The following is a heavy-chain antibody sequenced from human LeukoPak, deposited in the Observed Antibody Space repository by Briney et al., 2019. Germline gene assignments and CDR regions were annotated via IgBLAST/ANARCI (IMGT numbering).Heavy chain of an antibody. CDR3: ARDCGGDCSPLYYYYGKDV. J-gene: IGHJ6*02. V-gene: IGHV3-74*01. D-gene: IGHD2-21*02. Sequence: GGSLRLSCAASGFTFSSYWMHWVRQAPGKGLVWVSRINSDGSSTSYADSVKGRFTISRDNAKNTLYLQMNSLRAEDTAVYYCARDCGGDCSPLYYYYGKDVWGQGTTVTVSS. CDR2: INSDGSST. CDR1: GFTFSSYW.